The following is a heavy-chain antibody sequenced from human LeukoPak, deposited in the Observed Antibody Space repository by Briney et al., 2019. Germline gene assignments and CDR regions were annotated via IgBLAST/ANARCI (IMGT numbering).Heavy chain of an antibody. CDR3: ARDAFTGFSSSWYGDY. CDR1: GYTFTGHY. D-gene: IGHD6-13*01. CDR2: IYPNSGGT. V-gene: IGHV1-2*02. J-gene: IGHJ4*02. Sequence: ASVKVSCKASGYTFTGHYMHWVRQAPGQGLEWMGWIYPNSGGTKFGQKFQGRVTMTRDTSISTAYMELSGLASDDTAVYYCARDAFTGFSSSWYGDYWGQGTLVTVSS.